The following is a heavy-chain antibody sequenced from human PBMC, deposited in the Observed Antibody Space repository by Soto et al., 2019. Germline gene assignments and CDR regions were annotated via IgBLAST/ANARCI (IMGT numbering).Heavy chain of an antibody. Sequence: GGSLRLSCVASGFSFSGYSMNWVRQAPGKGLQWISFINSGGSVIDYADSVKGRFTISRDNAKNSLYLQMNSLRVEDTAVYYCVRDKWTTGPHTWFASSGQGTFVTVSS. CDR2: INSGGSVI. CDR3: VRDKWTTGPHTWFAS. D-gene: IGHD2-8*01. CDR1: GFSFSGYS. J-gene: IGHJ5*01. V-gene: IGHV3-48*01.